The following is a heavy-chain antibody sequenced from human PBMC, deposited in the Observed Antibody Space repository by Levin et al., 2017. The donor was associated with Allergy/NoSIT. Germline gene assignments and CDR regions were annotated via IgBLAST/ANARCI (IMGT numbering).Heavy chain of an antibody. V-gene: IGHV1-2*02. CDR3: ARGTGSSWFDS. J-gene: IGHJ5*01. D-gene: IGHD6-13*01. CDR1: GYTFTAHY. Sequence: PEASVKVSCKASGYTFTAHYVHWVRQAPGQGLEWMGWINTNSGATNFEQKFLGRVTMTRDTSINTAYMELDRLRSDDTAVYYCARGTGSSWFDSWGQGTLVTVSS. CDR2: INTNSGAT.